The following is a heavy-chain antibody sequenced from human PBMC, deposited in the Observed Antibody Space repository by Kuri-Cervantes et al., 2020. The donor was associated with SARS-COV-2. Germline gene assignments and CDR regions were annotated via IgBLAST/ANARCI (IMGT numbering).Heavy chain of an antibody. CDR3: SRIWSPPLMATDGVDAFDI. CDR2: TRNKANSYTT. J-gene: IGHJ3*02. Sequence: GESLKISCAASGFTFSDHYMDWVRQAPGKGLEWVGRTRNKANSYTTEYAASVKGRFTISGDDSKNSLYLQMNSLKTEDTAIYYCSRIWSPPLMATDGVDAFDIWGQGTMVTVSS. V-gene: IGHV3-72*01. CDR1: GFTFSDHY. D-gene: IGHD5-24*01.